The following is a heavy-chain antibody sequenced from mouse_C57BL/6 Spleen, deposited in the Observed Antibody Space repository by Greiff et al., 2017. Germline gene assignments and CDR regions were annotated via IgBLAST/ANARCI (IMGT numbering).Heavy chain of an antibody. CDR2: IYPGSGST. Sequence: QVQLQQPGAELVKPGASVKMSCKASGYTFTSYWITWVKQRPGQGLEWIGDIYPGSGSTNYNEKFKSKATLTVDTSSSTAYMQLSSLTSEDSAVYYCARRGYDGSSYEGAMDYWGQGTSVTVSS. D-gene: IGHD1-1*01. CDR3: ARRGYDGSSYEGAMDY. J-gene: IGHJ4*01. V-gene: IGHV1-55*01. CDR1: GYTFTSYW.